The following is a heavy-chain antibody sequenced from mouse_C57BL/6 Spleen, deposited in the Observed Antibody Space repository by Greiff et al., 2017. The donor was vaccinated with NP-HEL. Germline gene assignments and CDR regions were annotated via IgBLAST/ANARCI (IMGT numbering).Heavy chain of an antibody. V-gene: IGHV1-15*01. Sequence: QVQLQQSGAELVRPGASVTLSCKASGYTFTDYEMHWVKQTPVHGLAWIGAIDPETGGTAYNQKFKGKAILTADKSSSTAYMELRSLTSEDSAVYYCTRSLITTVVATDYFDYWGQGTTLTVSS. CDR2: IDPETGGT. J-gene: IGHJ2*01. D-gene: IGHD1-1*01. CDR3: TRSLITTVVATDYFDY. CDR1: GYTFTDYE.